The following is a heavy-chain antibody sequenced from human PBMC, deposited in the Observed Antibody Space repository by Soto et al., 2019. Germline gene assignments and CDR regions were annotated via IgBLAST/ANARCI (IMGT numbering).Heavy chain of an antibody. J-gene: IGHJ4*02. CDR1: GFTFSSYA. D-gene: IGHD2-15*01. Sequence: GGSLRLSCAASGFTFSSYAMSWVRQAPGKGLEWVSAISGSGGSTYYADSVKGRFTISRDNSKNTLYLQMNSLRAEDTAVYYCAKERCSGGRCSREVFDYWGQGTLVTVSS. CDR3: AKERCSGGRCSREVFDY. CDR2: ISGSGGST. V-gene: IGHV3-23*01.